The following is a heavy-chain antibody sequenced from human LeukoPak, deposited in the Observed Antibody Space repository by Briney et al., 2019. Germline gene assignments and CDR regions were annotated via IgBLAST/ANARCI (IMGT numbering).Heavy chain of an antibody. CDR3: ARGGAARLHFQN. V-gene: IGHV4-59*01. Sequence: ETLSLTCTVSGGSISTYYWNWIRQPPGNGLEWIGYIYHSGSTNYNPSLQSRVTISVDTSKNQFSLNLNSVTAADTAVYYCARGGAARLHFQNWGQGTLVTVSS. D-gene: IGHD6-6*01. J-gene: IGHJ1*01. CDR1: GGSISTYY. CDR2: IYHSGST.